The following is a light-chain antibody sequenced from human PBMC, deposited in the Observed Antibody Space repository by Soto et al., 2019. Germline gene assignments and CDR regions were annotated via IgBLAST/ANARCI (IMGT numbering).Light chain of an antibody. V-gene: IGKV3-11*01. Sequence: EIVLTQSPAPLSLSPGGRATLSCRASQSVSSYLAWYQQKPGQAPRLLIYDASNRATGIPARFSGSGPGTDFTLTISSLEPEDFAVYYCQQRSNFLTFGGGTKVDIK. CDR3: QQRSNFLT. CDR2: DAS. CDR1: QSVSSY. J-gene: IGKJ4*01.